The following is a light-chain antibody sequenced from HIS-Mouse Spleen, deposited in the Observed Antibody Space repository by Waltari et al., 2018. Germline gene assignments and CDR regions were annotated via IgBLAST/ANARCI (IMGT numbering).Light chain of an antibody. Sequence: QSALTQPRSVSGSPGQSVTISCTGTSSDVGGFNYVSLYQQHPGNAPKLMIYDVSKRPSGVPDRFSGSKSGNTASLTISGLQADDEADYYCCSYAGSYTGVFGTGTKVTVL. CDR1: SSDVGGFNY. J-gene: IGLJ1*01. CDR3: CSYAGSYTGV. V-gene: IGLV2-11*01. CDR2: DVS.